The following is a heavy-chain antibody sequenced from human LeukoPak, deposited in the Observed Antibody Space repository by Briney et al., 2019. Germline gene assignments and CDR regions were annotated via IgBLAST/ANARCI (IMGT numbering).Heavy chain of an antibody. CDR1: GGSFSSYY. CDR2: IYYSGST. V-gene: IGHV4-59*01. D-gene: IGHD3-10*01. J-gene: IGHJ4*02. Sequence: SETLSLTCTVSGGSFSSYYWSWIRQPPGKGLEWIGYIYYSGSTNYNPSLKSRVTISVDTSKNQFSLKLSSVTAADTAVYYCARVRMVRGVHLHYFDYWGQGTLVTVSS. CDR3: ARVRMVRGVHLHYFDY.